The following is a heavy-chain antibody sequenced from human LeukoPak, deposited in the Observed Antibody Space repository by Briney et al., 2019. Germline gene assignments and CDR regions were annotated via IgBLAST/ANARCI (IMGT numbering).Heavy chain of an antibody. J-gene: IGHJ3*02. CDR3: ARVTRLFCGGDCYSLAAFDI. V-gene: IGHV4-59*01. CDR1: GGSISSYY. Sequence: SETLSLTCTVSGGSISSYYWSWIRQPPGKGLEWIGYIYYSGSTNYNPSLKSRVTISVDTSKNQFSLKLSSVTAADTAVYYCARVTRLFCGGDCYSLAAFDIWGQGTMVTVSS. CDR2: IYYSGST. D-gene: IGHD2-21*02.